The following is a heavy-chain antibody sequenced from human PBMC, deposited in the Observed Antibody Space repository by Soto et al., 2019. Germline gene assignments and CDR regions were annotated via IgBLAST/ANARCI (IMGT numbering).Heavy chain of an antibody. Sequence: GGSLRLSCAASGFTVRSFTMNWVRQAPGKGLEWVSTISSNSAYIYYTDALRGRFTISRDNAKNSLHLKMNSLRAEGTAAYYCTRDASRDSSARGWFDPWGPGTLVTVSS. V-gene: IGHV3-21*01. CDR2: ISSNSAYI. D-gene: IGHD6-13*01. CDR1: GFTVRSFT. CDR3: TRDASRDSSARGWFDP. J-gene: IGHJ5*02.